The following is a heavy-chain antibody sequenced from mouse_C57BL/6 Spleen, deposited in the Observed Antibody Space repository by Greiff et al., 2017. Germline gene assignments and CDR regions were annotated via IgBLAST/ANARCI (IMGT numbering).Heavy chain of an antibody. CDR2: ISSGSSTI. J-gene: IGHJ3*01. CDR3: ARDGWKPPFAY. V-gene: IGHV5-17*01. CDR1: GFTFSDYG. Sequence: EVHLVESGGGLVKPGGSLKLSCAASGFTFSDYGMHWVRQAPEKGLEWVAYISSGSSTIYYADTVKGRFTISRDNAKNTLFLQMTSLRSEDTAMYYCARDGWKPPFAYWGQGTLVTVSA. D-gene: IGHD2-3*01.